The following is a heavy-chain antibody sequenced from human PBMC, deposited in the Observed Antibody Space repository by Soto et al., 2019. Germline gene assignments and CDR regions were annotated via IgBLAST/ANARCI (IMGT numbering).Heavy chain of an antibody. CDR3: ARGGYFDSSNYLAY. V-gene: IGHV1-3*01. CDR2: INPGNGNT. CDR1: GYTFTSYG. J-gene: IGHJ4*02. D-gene: IGHD3-22*01. Sequence: QVQLVQSGAEVKKPGASVKVSCKASGYTFTSYGINWVRQAPGRGLEWMGWINPGNGNTKYSQQFQGRVIIDRDTTASTAYMELSSMRSEDTAVYYCARGGYFDSSNYLAYWSMGTLVTVSS.